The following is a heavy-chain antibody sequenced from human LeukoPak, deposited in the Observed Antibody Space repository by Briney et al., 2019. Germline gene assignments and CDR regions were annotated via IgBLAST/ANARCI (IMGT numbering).Heavy chain of an antibody. Sequence: VGSLRLSCAASGFSFSSYAMSWVRQAPGKGLGWVSAICGSGGSTYYADSVKGRFTISRDNSKNTLYLQMNSLRAEDTAVYYCAKDTPGYSSGWYSVGSGYWGQGTLVTVSS. D-gene: IGHD6-19*01. CDR3: AKDTPGYSSGWYSVGSGY. V-gene: IGHV3-23*01. J-gene: IGHJ4*02. CDR1: GFSFSSYA. CDR2: ICGSGGST.